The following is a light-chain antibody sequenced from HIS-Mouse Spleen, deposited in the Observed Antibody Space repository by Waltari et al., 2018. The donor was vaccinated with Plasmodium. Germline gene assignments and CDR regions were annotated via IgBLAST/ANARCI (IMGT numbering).Light chain of an antibody. J-gene: IGLJ3*02. CDR1: SLSSYY. CDR3: QAWDSSTAV. V-gene: IGLV3-19*01. Sequence: SSELTQDPAVSVALGPTVRITCQGDSLSSYYASYYQQKAGQAPVLVIYGNNNRPSGIPDRFAGSNSGNTATLTISGTQAMDEADYYCQAWDSSTAVFGGGTKLTVL. CDR2: GNN.